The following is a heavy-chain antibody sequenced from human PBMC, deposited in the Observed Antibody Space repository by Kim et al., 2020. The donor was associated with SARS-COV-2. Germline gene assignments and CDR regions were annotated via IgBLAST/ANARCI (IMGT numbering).Heavy chain of an antibody. V-gene: IGHV3-74*01. CDR3: ARETGGDGYRN. CDR1: GFTFSTYW. Sequence: GGSLRLSCAASGFTFSTYWMHWVRQAPGKGLVWVSRISTDGSITDYADSVTGRFTISRDNAKNTLYRQLNSLRAEDTGVYYCARETGGDGYRNWGQGTLV. D-gene: IGHD3-16*01. J-gene: IGHJ1*01. CDR2: ISTDGSIT.